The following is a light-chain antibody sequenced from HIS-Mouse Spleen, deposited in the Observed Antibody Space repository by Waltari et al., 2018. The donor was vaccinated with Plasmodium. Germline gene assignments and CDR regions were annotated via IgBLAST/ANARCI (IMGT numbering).Light chain of an antibody. Sequence: SYELTQPPSVSVSPGQTARINCSGDALPKKYAYWYQQKSGQAPVLVIYEDSKRPPGIPGRFSGSSSGTMATLTISGAQVEDEADYYCYSTDSSGNHRVFGGGTKLTVL. CDR1: ALPKKY. J-gene: IGLJ3*02. V-gene: IGLV3-10*01. CDR2: EDS. CDR3: YSTDSSGNHRV.